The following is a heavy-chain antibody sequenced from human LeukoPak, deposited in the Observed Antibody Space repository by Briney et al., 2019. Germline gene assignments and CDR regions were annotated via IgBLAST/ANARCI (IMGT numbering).Heavy chain of an antibody. CDR1: GYTFTTYA. J-gene: IGHJ4*02. V-gene: IGHV1-8*03. CDR2: MNPNSGNT. CDR3: ARSKIYYSSGEYYFDY. D-gene: IGHD6-19*01. Sequence: ASVKVSCKASGYTFTTYAMSWVRQAPGQGLEWMGRMNPNSGNTGYAQKFQGRVTITADESTSTAYMELSSLRSEDTAVYYCARSKIYYSSGEYYFDYWGQGTLVTVSS.